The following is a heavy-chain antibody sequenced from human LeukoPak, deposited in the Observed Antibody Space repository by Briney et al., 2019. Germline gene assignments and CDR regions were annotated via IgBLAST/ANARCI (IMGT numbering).Heavy chain of an antibody. Sequence: ASVKVSCKASGYTFTSYGISWVRQAPGQGLGWMGWISAYNGNTNYAQKLQGRVTMTTDTSTSTAYMELRSLRSDDTAVYYCAREAYYYDSSGYGYYFDYWGQGTLVTVSS. CDR2: ISAYNGNT. V-gene: IGHV1-18*01. CDR3: AREAYYYDSSGYGYYFDY. J-gene: IGHJ4*02. D-gene: IGHD3-22*01. CDR1: GYTFTSYG.